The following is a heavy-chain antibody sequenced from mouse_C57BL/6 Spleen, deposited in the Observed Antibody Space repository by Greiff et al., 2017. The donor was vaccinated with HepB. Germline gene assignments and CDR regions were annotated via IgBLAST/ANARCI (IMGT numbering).Heavy chain of an antibody. Sequence: QVQLQQSGPELVKPGASVKISCKASGYAFSSSWMNWVKQRRGKGLEWIGRIYPGDGDTNYNGKFKGKATLTADKSSSTAYMQLSSLTSEDSAVYFCAPLTFAMDYWGQGTSVTVSS. V-gene: IGHV1-82*01. J-gene: IGHJ4*01. CDR1: GYAFSSSW. D-gene: IGHD4-1*01. CDR2: IYPGDGDT. CDR3: APLTFAMDY.